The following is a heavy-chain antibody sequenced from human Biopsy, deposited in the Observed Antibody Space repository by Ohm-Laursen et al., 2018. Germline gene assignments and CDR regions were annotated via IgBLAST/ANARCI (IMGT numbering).Heavy chain of an antibody. CDR2: IYITGET. CDR1: GGYISHYY. Sequence: GTLSLTCTVSGGYISHYYWTWIRQPAGQGLEWIGRIYITGETDYNPSLKSRVAMSVDSSKKQFSLKLKSVTAADTAIYYCARAPPLIRGVVESWFDPWGQGILVTVSS. V-gene: IGHV4-4*07. CDR3: ARAPPLIRGVVESWFDP. D-gene: IGHD3-10*01. J-gene: IGHJ5*02.